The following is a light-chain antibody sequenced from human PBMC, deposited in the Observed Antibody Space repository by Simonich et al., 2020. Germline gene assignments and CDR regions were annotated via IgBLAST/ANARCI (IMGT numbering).Light chain of an antibody. CDR2: DVS. CDR3: SSYTSSSTLV. V-gene: IGLV2-14*01. CDR1: SSDVGGYNY. J-gene: IGLJ2*01. Sequence: QSALTQPASVSGSPGQSITISCTGTSSDVGGYNYVSWYQQHPGKAPKLMLYDVSKRPSGFSNLFSGSKSGNTASLTISGLQAEDEADYYCSSYTSSSTLVFGGGTKLTVL.